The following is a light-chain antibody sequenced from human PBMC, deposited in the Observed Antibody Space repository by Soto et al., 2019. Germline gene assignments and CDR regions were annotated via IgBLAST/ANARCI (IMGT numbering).Light chain of an antibody. V-gene: IGKV3-11*01. J-gene: IGKJ1*01. CDR3: QQRSSWPPWT. Sequence: EIVLTQSPVTLSLSPGDRATLSCRASQSVGSYLAWFQQKPGQAPRLLIHGASNRATGIPARFSGSGSGTDFTLTISSLEPEDFAVYYCQQRSSWPPWTFGQGTKVEI. CDR2: GAS. CDR1: QSVGSY.